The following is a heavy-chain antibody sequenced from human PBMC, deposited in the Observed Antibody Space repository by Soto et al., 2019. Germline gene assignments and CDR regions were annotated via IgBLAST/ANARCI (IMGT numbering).Heavy chain of an antibody. Sequence: SQTLSLTCAISGDSVSSNSAAWNWIRQSPSRGLEWLGRTYYRSKWYNDYAVSVKSRITINPDTSKNQFSLQLNSVTPEDTAVYYCARVFAPNCNQQDYYYYGMAVWGQGTTVTVSS. V-gene: IGHV6-1*01. D-gene: IGHD1-20*01. J-gene: IGHJ6*02. CDR2: TYYRSKWYN. CDR1: GDSVSSNSAA. CDR3: ARVFAPNCNQQDYYYYGMAV.